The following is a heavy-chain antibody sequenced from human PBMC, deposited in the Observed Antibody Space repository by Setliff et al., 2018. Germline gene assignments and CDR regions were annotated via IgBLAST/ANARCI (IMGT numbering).Heavy chain of an antibody. CDR3: ARDRGGGLYDY. CDR2: IKQDGSDK. Sequence: GGSLRLSCAASGFSLSIFWMSWVRQAPGKGLEWVASIKQDGSDKYYVDSVKGRFTVSRDNAKNSLFLQMNSLGAEDTAMYFCARDRGGGLYDYWGQGTLVTVSA. CDR1: GFSLSIFW. D-gene: IGHD3-16*01. V-gene: IGHV3-7*01. J-gene: IGHJ4*02.